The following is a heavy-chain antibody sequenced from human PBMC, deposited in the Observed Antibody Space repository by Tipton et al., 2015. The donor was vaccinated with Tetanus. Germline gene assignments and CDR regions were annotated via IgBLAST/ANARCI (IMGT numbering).Heavy chain of an antibody. D-gene: IGHD2-15*01. CDR2: SWYDGTDK. V-gene: IGHV3-33*01. CDR1: GFIFSSYG. CDR3: AREADCSGGSCFSGDFDN. Sequence: SLRLSCAASGFIFSSYGIHWVRQAPGKGLEWVAVSWYDGTDKYYADSVKGRFTISRDNSKNTLYLQMNSLRAEDTAVYYCAREADCSGGSCFSGDFDNWGQGTQVTAPS. J-gene: IGHJ4*02.